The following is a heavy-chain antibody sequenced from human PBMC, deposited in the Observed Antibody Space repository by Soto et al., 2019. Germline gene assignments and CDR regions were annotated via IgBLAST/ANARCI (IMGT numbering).Heavy chain of an antibody. CDR2: INAGNGNT. Sequence: QVQLVQSGAEVKKPGASVKFSCKASGYTFTSYAMHWVRQAPGQRLEWRGWINAGNGNTNYSQKFQGRVTITRDTSASTANMGLSSLRSEDTAVYYCASGSRGGDADWFDPWGQGTLVTVSS. V-gene: IGHV1-3*01. CDR1: GYTFTSYA. J-gene: IGHJ5*02. CDR3: ASGSRGGDADWFDP. D-gene: IGHD2-21*02.